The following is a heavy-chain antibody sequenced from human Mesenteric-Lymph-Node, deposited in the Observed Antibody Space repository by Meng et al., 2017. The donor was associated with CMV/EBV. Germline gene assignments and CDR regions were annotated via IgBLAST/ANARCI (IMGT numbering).Heavy chain of an antibody. V-gene: IGHV3-53*01. CDR2: IYAGGDT. CDR1: GFIVSSHY. Sequence: GESLKISRAASGFIVSSHYMSWVRQAPGKGLEWVSMIYAGGDTYYADSVKGRFTISRDNSKNTLYLQMNNLRAEDTAVYYCAGRPLGYCSSTGCYDYWGQGTQVTVSS. J-gene: IGHJ4*02. D-gene: IGHD2-2*03. CDR3: AGRPLGYCSSTGCYDY.